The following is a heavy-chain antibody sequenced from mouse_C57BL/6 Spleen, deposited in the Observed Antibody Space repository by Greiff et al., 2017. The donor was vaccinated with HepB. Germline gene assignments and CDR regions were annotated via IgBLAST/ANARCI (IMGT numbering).Heavy chain of an antibody. Sequence: EVKLVESEGGLVQPGSSMKLSCTASGFTFSDYYMAWVRQVPEKGLEWVANINYDGSSTYYLDSLKSRFIISRDNAKNILYLQISSLKSEDTATYYCARERIYYGSNYWYFDVWGTGTTVTVSS. D-gene: IGHD1-1*01. V-gene: IGHV5-16*01. CDR3: ARERIYYGSNYWYFDV. J-gene: IGHJ1*03. CDR1: GFTFSDYY. CDR2: INYDGSST.